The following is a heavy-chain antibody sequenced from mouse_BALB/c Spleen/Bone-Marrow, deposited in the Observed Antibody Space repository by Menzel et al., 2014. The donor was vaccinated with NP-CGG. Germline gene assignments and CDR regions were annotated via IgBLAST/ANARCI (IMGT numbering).Heavy chain of an antibody. CDR3: ARKDYGYNYVMDY. D-gene: IGHD1-2*01. CDR1: GYTFTEYT. Sequence: VQLKQSGPELVKPGAPVKISCKTSGYTFTEYTMHWVKQSHGKSLEWIGGVNPNNGGTIYNQKFKGKATLTVDKSSSTAYMALRSLTSEDSAVYYCARKDYGYNYVMDYWGQGTSVTVSS. V-gene: IGHV1-18*01. CDR2: VNPNNGGT. J-gene: IGHJ4*01.